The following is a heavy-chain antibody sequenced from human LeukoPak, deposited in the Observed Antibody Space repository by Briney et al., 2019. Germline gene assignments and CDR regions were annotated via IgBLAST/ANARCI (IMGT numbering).Heavy chain of an antibody. CDR1: GGSISSYY. V-gene: IGHV4-59*01. CDR3: ARVIHRSWFDP. D-gene: IGHD1-14*01. Sequence: PSETLSLTCTVSGGSISSYYWSWIRQPPGKGLEWIGYIYYSGSTNYNPSLKSRVTISVDTSKNQFSLKLSSVTAADTAVYYCARVIHRSWFDPWGQGTLVTVPS. CDR2: IYYSGST. J-gene: IGHJ5*02.